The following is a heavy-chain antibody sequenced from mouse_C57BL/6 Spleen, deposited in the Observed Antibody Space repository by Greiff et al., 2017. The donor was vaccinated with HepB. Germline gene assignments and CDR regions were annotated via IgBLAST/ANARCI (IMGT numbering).Heavy chain of an antibody. Sequence: VQLQQSGAELVRPGTSVKMSCKASGYTFTNYWIGWAKQRPGHGLEWIGDIYPGGGYTNYNEKFKGKATLTADKSSSTAYMQFSSLTSEDSAIYYCARRAQATLDYWGQGTTLTVSS. CDR1: GYTFTNYW. CDR3: ARRAQATLDY. CDR2: IYPGGGYT. J-gene: IGHJ2*01. D-gene: IGHD3-2*02. V-gene: IGHV1-63*01.